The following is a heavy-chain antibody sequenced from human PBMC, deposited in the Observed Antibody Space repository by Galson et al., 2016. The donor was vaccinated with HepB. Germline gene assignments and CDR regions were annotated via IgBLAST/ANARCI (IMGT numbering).Heavy chain of an antibody. V-gene: IGHV3-33*06. CDR2: IWYDGGSK. J-gene: IGHJ3*02. D-gene: IGHD3-9*01. Sequence: SLRLSCAASGFTFSNYAMHWVRQAPGKGLEWVAVIWYDGGSKYYIDSVKGRFTISRDNSKNTLYLQMNSLRAEDTAVYYCAKEGRDILTGYYNGDAFDIWGQGTMVTVAS. CDR1: GFTFSNYA. CDR3: AKEGRDILTGYYNGDAFDI.